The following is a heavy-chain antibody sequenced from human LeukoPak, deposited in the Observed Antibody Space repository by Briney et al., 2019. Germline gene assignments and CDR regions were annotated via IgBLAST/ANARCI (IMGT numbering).Heavy chain of an antibody. CDR2: INHSGST. Sequence: SETLSLTCAVYGGSFSGYYWSWIRQPPGRGLEWIGEINHSGSTNYNPSLKSRVTISVDTSKNQFSLKLSSVTAADTAVYYCARAARYTAMVINWFDPWGQGTLVTVSS. J-gene: IGHJ5*02. CDR3: ARAARYTAMVINWFDP. CDR1: GGSFSGYY. V-gene: IGHV4-34*01. D-gene: IGHD5-18*01.